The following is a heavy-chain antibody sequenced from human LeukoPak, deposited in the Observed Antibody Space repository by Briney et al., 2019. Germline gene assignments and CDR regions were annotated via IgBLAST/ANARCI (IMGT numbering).Heavy chain of an antibody. CDR1: GGPISGSRT. V-gene: IGHV4-39*07. CDR3: ARVVTAAGLDL. J-gene: IGHJ5*02. D-gene: IGHD6-25*01. CDR2: IHYDGRT. Sequence: SETLSLTCTVSGGPISGSRTWGWVRPPPGKGLEWIGNIHYDGRTASNPSLKSRVTISLGTSTNQFSLKVNSVTATDTALYYCARVVTAAGLDLWGQGILVSISS.